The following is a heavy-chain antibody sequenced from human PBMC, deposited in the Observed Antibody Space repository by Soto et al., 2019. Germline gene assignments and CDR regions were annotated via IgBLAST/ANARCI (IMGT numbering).Heavy chain of an antibody. J-gene: IGHJ6*02. CDR2: IYYSGST. CDR3: ARRRLGIAAAGLKGYYYGMDV. CDR1: GGSISSSSYY. Sequence: SETLSLTCTVSGGSISSSSYYWGWIRQPPGKGLEWIGSIYYSGSTYYNPSLKSRVTISVDTSKNQFSLKLSSVTAADTAVYYCARRRLGIAAAGLKGYYYGMDVWGQGTTVTVSS. D-gene: IGHD6-13*01. V-gene: IGHV4-39*01.